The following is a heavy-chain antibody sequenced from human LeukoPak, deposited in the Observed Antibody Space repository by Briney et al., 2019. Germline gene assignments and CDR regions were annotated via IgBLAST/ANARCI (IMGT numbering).Heavy chain of an antibody. CDR1: GFTFSGYW. V-gene: IGHV3-74*01. Sequence: GGSLRLSCAASGFTFSGYWMHWVRQAPGKGLVWVSRINSDVSSTSYADSVKGRFTISRDNSKNTLYLQMNSLRAEDTAVYYCARRGYSSSWDFDYWGQGTLVTVSS. J-gene: IGHJ4*02. CDR2: INSDVSST. CDR3: ARRGYSSSWDFDY. D-gene: IGHD6-13*01.